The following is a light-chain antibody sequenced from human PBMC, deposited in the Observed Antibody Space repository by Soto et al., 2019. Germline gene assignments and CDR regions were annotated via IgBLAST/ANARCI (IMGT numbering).Light chain of an antibody. CDR3: QQSYSTLFT. CDR1: QXIIRY. V-gene: IGKV1-39*01. Sequence: DIQMTQSPSSLSAXVXDXXTXTXRXSQXIIRYLNWYQQKPGRAPNLLIYAASSLQSGVPSRFSGSGSGTEFTLTISSLQPEDFATYYCQQSYSTLFTFGPGTKVEIK. J-gene: IGKJ3*01. CDR2: AAS.